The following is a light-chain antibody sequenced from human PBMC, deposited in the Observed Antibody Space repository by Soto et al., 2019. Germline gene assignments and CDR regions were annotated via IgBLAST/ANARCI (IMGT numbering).Light chain of an antibody. CDR3: QQYKSYPWT. CDR1: QSISNW. CDR2: KAS. J-gene: IGKJ1*01. Sequence: DIQMTQSPSTQPASAGDRVVISCRASQSISNWLAWYQQKPGRAPTFLIHKASSLESGVPSRFSGSGSGTEFTLTISSLQPDDSATYYCQQYKSYPWTFGQGTKVDI. V-gene: IGKV1-5*03.